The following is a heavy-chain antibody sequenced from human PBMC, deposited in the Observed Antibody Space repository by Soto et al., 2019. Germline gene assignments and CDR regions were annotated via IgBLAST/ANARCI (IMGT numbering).Heavy chain of an antibody. J-gene: IGHJ4*02. CDR2: INHSGST. D-gene: IGHD3-3*01. CDR3: AREKIPALLDY. CDR1: GGSFSGYY. V-gene: IGHV4-34*01. Sequence: PSETLSLTCAVYGGSFSGYYWTWIRQPPGTGLEWIGEINHSGSTNYNPSLKSRVTISVDTSKNQFSLKMTSVTAADTAVYYCAREKIPALLDYWGQGTRVTVPS.